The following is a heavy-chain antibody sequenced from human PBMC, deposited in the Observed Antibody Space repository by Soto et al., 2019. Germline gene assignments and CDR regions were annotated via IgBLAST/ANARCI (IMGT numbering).Heavy chain of an antibody. CDR2: IYHSGST. Sequence: SETLSLTCAVSGGSISSGGYSWSWIRQPPGKGLEWIGYIYHSGSTYYNPSLKSRVTISVDTSKNQFSLKLSSVTAADTAVYYCARDRDYDFWSGYPTRWGMDVWGQGTTVTVSS. V-gene: IGHV4-30-2*05. D-gene: IGHD3-3*01. J-gene: IGHJ6*02. CDR3: ARDRDYDFWSGYPTRWGMDV. CDR1: GGSISSGGYS.